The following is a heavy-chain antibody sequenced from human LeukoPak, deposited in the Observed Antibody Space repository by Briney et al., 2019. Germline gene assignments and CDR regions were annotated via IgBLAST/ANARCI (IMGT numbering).Heavy chain of an antibody. V-gene: IGHV5-51*01. CDR2: IYPGDSDT. CDR3: ARSRSGSSWYYYYYMDV. J-gene: IGHJ6*03. Sequence: GESLKISCKGSGCSFTSYWIGWVRQMPGKGLEWMGIIYPGDSDTRYSPSFQGQVTISADKSISTAYLQWSSLKASDTAMYYCARSRSGSSWYYYYYMDVWGKGTTVTVSS. D-gene: IGHD6-13*01. CDR1: GCSFTSYW.